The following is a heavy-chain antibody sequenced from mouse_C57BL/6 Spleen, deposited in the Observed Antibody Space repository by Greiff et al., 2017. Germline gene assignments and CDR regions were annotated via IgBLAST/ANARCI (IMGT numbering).Heavy chain of an antibody. V-gene: IGHV1-55*01. CDR3: ARGLFYDCLPMDY. J-gene: IGHJ4*01. D-gene: IGHD2-4*01. CDR1: GYTFTSYW. Sequence: QVQLQQPGAELVKPGASVKMSCKASGYTFTSYWITWVKQRPGQGLEWIGDIYPGSGSTNYNEKFKSKATLTVDTSSSTAYMQLSSLTSEDSAVYYCARGLFYDCLPMDYWGQGTSVTVSS. CDR2: IYPGSGST.